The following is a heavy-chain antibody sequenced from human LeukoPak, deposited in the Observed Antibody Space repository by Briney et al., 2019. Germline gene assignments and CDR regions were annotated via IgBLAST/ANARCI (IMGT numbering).Heavy chain of an antibody. V-gene: IGHV4-61*02. CDR2: IYTSGST. J-gene: IGHJ4*02. CDR3: ARDDTVTFDY. D-gene: IGHD4-17*01. CDR1: GGSISSGSYY. Sequence: PSETLSLTCTVSGGSISSGSYYWSWIRQPAGKGLGWIGRIYTSGSTNYNPSLKSRVTISVDTSKNQFSLKLSSVTAADTAVYYCARDDTVTFDYWGQGTLVTVSS.